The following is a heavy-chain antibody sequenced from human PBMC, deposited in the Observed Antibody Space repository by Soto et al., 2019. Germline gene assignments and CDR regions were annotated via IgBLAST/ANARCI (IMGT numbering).Heavy chain of an antibody. CDR2: ISAYNGNT. CDR1: GYTFTSYG. J-gene: IGHJ3*02. V-gene: IGHV1-18*01. Sequence: QVQLVQSGAEVKKPGASVKVSCKASGYTFTSYGISWVRQAPGHGVEWMGWISAYNGNTNYAQKLQGRVTMTTDTSTSTAYMELRSLRSDDTAVYYCARDGRGQLWLLGAFDIWGQGTMVTVSS. D-gene: IGHD5-18*01. CDR3: ARDGRGQLWLLGAFDI.